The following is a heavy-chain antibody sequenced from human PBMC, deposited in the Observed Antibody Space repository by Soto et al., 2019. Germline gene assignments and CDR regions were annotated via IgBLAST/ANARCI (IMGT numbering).Heavy chain of an antibody. Sequence: GASVKVSCKASGGTFSSYAISWVRQAPGQGLEWMGGIIPIFGTANYAQKFQGRVTITADESTSTAYMELSSLRSEDTAVYYCARDRTAMVKGRAEYFDYWGQGTLVTVSS. CDR3: ARDRTAMVKGRAEYFDY. J-gene: IGHJ4*02. V-gene: IGHV1-69*13. CDR2: IIPIFGTA. D-gene: IGHD5-18*01. CDR1: GGTFSSYA.